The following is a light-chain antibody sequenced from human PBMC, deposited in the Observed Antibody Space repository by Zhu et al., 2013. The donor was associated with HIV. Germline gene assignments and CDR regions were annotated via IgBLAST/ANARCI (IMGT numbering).Light chain of an antibody. CDR1: QGVAYF. J-gene: IGKJ1*01. CDR2: GAS. CDR3: LQHKAYPRT. V-gene: IGKV1-17*03. Sequence: DIQLTQSPSAVSASVGDRVTITCRASQGVAYFLSWFQQKPGKVPTRLIFGASNLQSGVPSRFSGRGSGTEFTLTISDVQPEDFATYFCLQHKAYPRTF.